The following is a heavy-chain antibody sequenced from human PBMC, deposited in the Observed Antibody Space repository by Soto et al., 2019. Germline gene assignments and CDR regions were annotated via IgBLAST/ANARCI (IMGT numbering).Heavy chain of an antibody. CDR2: ISHDGST. Sequence: QVQLRQWGAGLLKPSETLSLTCAVYGGSFSGHFWTWIRQPPGKGLEWIGEISHDGSTRYNPALKSRVTISVDTSKNQFSLKLSSVTAADTAVYYCARSPPQYSSGWNFDYWGQGTLVTVSS. J-gene: IGHJ4*02. D-gene: IGHD6-19*01. CDR3: ARSPPQYSSGWNFDY. CDR1: GGSFSGHF. V-gene: IGHV4-34*01.